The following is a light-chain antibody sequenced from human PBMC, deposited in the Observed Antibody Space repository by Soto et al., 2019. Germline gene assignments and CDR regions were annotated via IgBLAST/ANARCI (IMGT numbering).Light chain of an antibody. CDR2: DAS. CDR3: QQYNSYSGT. J-gene: IGKJ1*01. CDR1: QSISNW. V-gene: IGKV1-5*01. Sequence: DIQMTQSPSTLSVSVGDRVTITCRASQSISNWLAWYQQKPGKAPKLLIYDASTLESGVPSKFSGSGSGTEFTLTISSLQPDDFATYYCQQYNSYSGTFGQGTKVEIK.